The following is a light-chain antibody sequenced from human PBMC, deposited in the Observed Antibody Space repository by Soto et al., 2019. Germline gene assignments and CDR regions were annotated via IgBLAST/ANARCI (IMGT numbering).Light chain of an antibody. V-gene: IGKV1-39*01. CDR1: QSMSSY. CDR2: AAS. Sequence: DIQMTQSPSSLSASVGDRVTITCRASQSMSSYLNWYQQKPGKAPKLLIYAASSLQSGVPSRFSGSGSETDFTLTISSLQPEDFATYYCQQSYSTLTFGPGTKVDIQ. CDR3: QQSYSTLT. J-gene: IGKJ3*01.